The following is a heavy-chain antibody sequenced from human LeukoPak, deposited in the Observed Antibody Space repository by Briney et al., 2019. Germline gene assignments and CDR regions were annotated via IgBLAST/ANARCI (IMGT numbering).Heavy chain of an antibody. CDR2: IYYSGST. CDR3: ARHYFGGIRLGELSLLATGVEWFDP. V-gene: IGHV4-39*01. CDR1: GGSISSSSYY. D-gene: IGHD3-16*02. J-gene: IGHJ5*02. Sequence: SETLSLTCTVSGGSISSSSYYWGWIRQPPGKGLEWIGSIYYSGSTYYNPSLKSRVTISVDTSKNQFSLKLSSVTAADTAVCYCARHYFGGIRLGELSLLATGVEWFDPWGQGTLVTVSS.